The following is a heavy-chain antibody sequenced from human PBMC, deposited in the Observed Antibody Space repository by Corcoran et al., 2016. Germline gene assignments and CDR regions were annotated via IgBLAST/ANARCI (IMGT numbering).Heavy chain of an antibody. V-gene: IGHV1-69*01. J-gene: IGHJ6*02. CDR3: ARDHWSSSKTYYYYYGMDV. Sequence: QVQLVQSGAEVKKPGSSVKVSCKASGGTFSSYAISWVRQAPGQGLEWMGGIIPIFGTANYAQKFQGRVTITADESTSTANMELSSLRSGDTAVYYCARDHWSSSKTYYYYYGMDVWGQGTMVTVSS. CDR1: GGTFSSYA. D-gene: IGHD6-6*01. CDR2: IIPIFGTA.